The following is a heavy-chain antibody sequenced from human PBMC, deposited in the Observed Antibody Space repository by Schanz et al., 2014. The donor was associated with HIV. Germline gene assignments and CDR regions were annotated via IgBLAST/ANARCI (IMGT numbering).Heavy chain of an antibody. CDR1: GFTLRSYG. D-gene: IGHD2-15*01. Sequence: QVRLVASGGGVVQPGRSRRLSCAASGFTLRSYGMHWVRQAPGKGLEWVAVIWYDGSNKYYADSVKGRFTISRDNSKNTLYLQMSSLRAEDTAVYYCARGGIWEWDQPDFDYWGQGTLVTVSS. CDR2: IWYDGSNK. J-gene: IGHJ4*02. CDR3: ARGGIWEWDQPDFDY. V-gene: IGHV3-33*08.